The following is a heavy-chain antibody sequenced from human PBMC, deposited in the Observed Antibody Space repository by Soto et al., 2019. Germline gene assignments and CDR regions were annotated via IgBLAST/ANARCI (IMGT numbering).Heavy chain of an antibody. Sequence: TLSLTCSVSGGSISRSYWSWIRQPPGKELEWIGYIYYSGSTNYNPSLKSRVTMSLDTSKNQFSLKLSSVTAADTAVYYCARGGPPITIFGVVISWFDPWGQGALVTVSS. D-gene: IGHD3-3*01. CDR3: ARGGPPITIFGVVISWFDP. J-gene: IGHJ5*02. CDR2: IYYSGST. CDR1: GGSISRSY. V-gene: IGHV4-59*01.